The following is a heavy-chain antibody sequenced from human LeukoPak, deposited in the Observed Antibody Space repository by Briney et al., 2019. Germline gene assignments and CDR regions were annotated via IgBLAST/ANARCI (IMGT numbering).Heavy chain of an antibody. V-gene: IGHV3-23*01. Sequence: GGSLRLSCAASGFTFDNYAMTWVRQAPGKGLEWVSSITASGASTYYADSVKGRFTTSRDNSKITLYLQMNSLRAEDTAVYHCAGGSTGHNYAFDCWGQGTLLTVSS. J-gene: IGHJ5*01. CDR3: AGGSTGHNYAFDC. D-gene: IGHD5-18*01. CDR2: ITASGAST. CDR1: GFTFDNYA.